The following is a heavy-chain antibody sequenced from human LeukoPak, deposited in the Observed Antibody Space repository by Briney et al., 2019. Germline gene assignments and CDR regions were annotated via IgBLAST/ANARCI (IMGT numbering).Heavy chain of an antibody. CDR2: ISGSGGST. D-gene: IGHD2-15*01. CDR1: GFTFSSYA. J-gene: IGHJ4*02. V-gene: IGHV3-23*01. CDR3: AKDARSPYCSGGSCYFDC. Sequence: GGSLRLSCADPGFTFSSYAMSWVREAPGKGLEWVSAISGSGGSTYYADSVKGRFTLSRHNSKNTLYLQMNSLRAEDTAVYYCAKDARSPYCSGGSCYFDCWGQGTLVTVSS.